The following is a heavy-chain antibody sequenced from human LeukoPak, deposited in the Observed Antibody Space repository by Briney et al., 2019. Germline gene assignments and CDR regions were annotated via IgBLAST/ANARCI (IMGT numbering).Heavy chain of an antibody. V-gene: IGHV1-69*02. Sequence: SVKVSCKASGGTFSSYTISWVRQAPGQGLEWMGRIIPILGIANYAQKFQGRVTITADKSTSTAYMELSSLRSEDTAVYYCARGWDSGSYYEIDDAFDIWGQGTMVTVSS. J-gene: IGHJ3*02. CDR2: IIPILGIA. D-gene: IGHD1-26*01. CDR1: GGTFSSYT. CDR3: ARGWDSGSYYEIDDAFDI.